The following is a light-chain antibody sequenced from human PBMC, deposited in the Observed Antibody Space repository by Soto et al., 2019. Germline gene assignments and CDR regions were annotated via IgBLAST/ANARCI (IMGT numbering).Light chain of an antibody. V-gene: IGKV3-20*01. CDR2: AAS. Sequence: EIVLTQSPGTLSLSPGERATLSCRASQSVSSDYLAWYQHKPGQAPRLLIYAASTRATGIPDRFSGSGSGTDFTLTITSLELEDFAVYYCQQYGIHRTFGQGTKVDIK. J-gene: IGKJ1*01. CDR3: QQYGIHRT. CDR1: QSVSSDY.